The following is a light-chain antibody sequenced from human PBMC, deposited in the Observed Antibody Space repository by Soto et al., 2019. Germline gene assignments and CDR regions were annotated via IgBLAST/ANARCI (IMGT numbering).Light chain of an antibody. CDR2: EVI. CDR1: SSDIGAYKY. J-gene: IGLJ2*01. Sequence: QSLLTQPASVSGSPGQSITISCTGTSSDIGAYKYVSWYQQHPGRAPKLMIYEVIHRPSGVSSRFSGSKSGKTASLSISGLQADDEADYYCSSYTSSRTLVFGGGTKLTVL. V-gene: IGLV2-14*01. CDR3: SSYTSSRTLV.